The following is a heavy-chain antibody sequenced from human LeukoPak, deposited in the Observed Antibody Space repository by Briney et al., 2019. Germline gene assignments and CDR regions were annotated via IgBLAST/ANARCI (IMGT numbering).Heavy chain of an antibody. CDR3: ARGPHCSGGSCYSPAFDY. CDR1: GGSFSGYY. Sequence: SETLSLTCAVYGGSFSGYYWSWIRQPPGKGLEWIGEINHGGSTNYNPSLKSRVTMSVDTSKNQVSLKVTSVTAADTAVYYCARGPHCSGGSCYSPAFDYWGQGTPVSVSS. V-gene: IGHV4-34*01. D-gene: IGHD2-15*01. J-gene: IGHJ4*02. CDR2: INHGGST.